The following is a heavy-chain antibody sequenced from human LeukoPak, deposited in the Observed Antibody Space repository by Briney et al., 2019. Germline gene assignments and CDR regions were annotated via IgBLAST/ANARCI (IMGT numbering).Heavy chain of an antibody. CDR1: GGTFSSYA. CDR3: ARGYCSGGSCYLLYYYYGMDV. V-gene: IGHV1-69*04. D-gene: IGHD2-15*01. CDR2: IIPILGIP. J-gene: IGHJ6*02. Sequence: GSSVKVSCKASGGTFSSYAISWVRQAPGQGLEWMGRIIPILGIPNYAQKFQGRVTITADKSTSTAYMELSSLRSEDTAVYYCARGYCSGGSCYLLYYYYGMDVWGQGTTVTVSS.